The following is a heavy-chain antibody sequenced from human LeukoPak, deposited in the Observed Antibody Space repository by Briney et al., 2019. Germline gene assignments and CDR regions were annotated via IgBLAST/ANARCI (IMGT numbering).Heavy chain of an antibody. J-gene: IGHJ4*02. CDR2: ISGSGGST. V-gene: IGHV3-23*01. D-gene: IGHD1-1*01. CDR3: AKGPFNRPTSNDY. CDR1: GFTFSTYA. Sequence: GGSLRLSCAASGFTFSTYAMSWVRQAPGKGLEWVSAISGSGGSTYYADSVKGRFTISRDNSKNTLYLQMNSLRAEDTAVYYCAKGPFNRPTSNDYWGQGTLVTVSS.